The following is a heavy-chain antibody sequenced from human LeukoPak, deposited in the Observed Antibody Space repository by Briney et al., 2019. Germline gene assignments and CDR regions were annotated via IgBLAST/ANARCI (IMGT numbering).Heavy chain of an antibody. Sequence: GGSLRLSCAVSGFTFSNYGMSWVRQAPGKGLEWVSVISSSGDSTYYADSVKGRFTISRDNSKNTLYLQMSGLRAEDTAIYYCAKDDGNNAKLLLDYWGQGTLVTVSS. CDR2: ISSSGDST. CDR3: AKDDGNNAKLLLDY. J-gene: IGHJ4*02. V-gene: IGHV3-23*01. D-gene: IGHD2/OR15-2a*01. CDR1: GFTFSNYG.